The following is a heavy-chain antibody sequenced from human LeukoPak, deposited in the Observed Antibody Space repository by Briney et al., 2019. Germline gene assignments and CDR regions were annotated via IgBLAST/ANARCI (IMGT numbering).Heavy chain of an antibody. CDR3: TSDQYAGICPDY. CDR2: ITSSGNYI. CDR1: GFTFSSYN. J-gene: IGHJ4*02. V-gene: IGHV3-21*01. Sequence: KPGGSLRLSCAASGFTFSSYNMNWIRQAPGKGLEWVSFITSSGNYIFYADSVKGRFTISRDNPKNSLYLQMNSLRAEDTAVYYCTSDQYAGICPDYWGQGTLVTVSS. D-gene: IGHD3-10*01.